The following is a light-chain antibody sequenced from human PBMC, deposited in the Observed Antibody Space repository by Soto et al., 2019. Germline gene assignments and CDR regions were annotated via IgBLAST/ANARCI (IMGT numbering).Light chain of an antibody. CDR1: QNISRW. Sequence: DIQMTQSPSTLSASIGDRVTISCRASQNISRWLAWYQQKPGAAPNLLIYHASNLRGGVPSRFSGGGSGTDFTLTISSVQPDDIATYSCQQYYSYSWTFGQGTKVDIK. CDR3: QQYYSYSWT. V-gene: IGKV1-5*01. J-gene: IGKJ1*01. CDR2: HAS.